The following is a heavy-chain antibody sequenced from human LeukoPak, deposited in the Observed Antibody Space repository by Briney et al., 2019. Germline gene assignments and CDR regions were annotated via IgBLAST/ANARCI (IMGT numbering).Heavy chain of an antibody. V-gene: IGHV3-73*01. Sequence: GGSLRLSCAASGFTFSGSVIHWVRQASAKGLEWVGRIRSKANSYATAYAASVKGRFTISRDDSKNTAYLQMNSLRTEDTAVYYCSRLWGDCGGDCYSHDYWGQGTLVTVSS. J-gene: IGHJ4*02. CDR2: IRSKANSYAT. CDR3: SRLWGDCGGDCYSHDY. CDR1: GFTFSGSV. D-gene: IGHD2-21*02.